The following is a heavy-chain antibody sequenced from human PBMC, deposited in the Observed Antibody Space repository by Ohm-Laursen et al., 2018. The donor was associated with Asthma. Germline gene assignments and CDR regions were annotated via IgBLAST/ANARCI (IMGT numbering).Heavy chain of an antibody. CDR3: ARDKATDYSKYYYGRDV. CDR2: VSGSGGST. Sequence: SLRLSCAASGYSFSLYSIHWIRHAPGKGLEWVSAVSGSGGSTYYADSVKGRITISRDNAKNSLYLKMNSLRAEDTAVYYCARDKATDYSKYYYGRDVWGQGTTVTVSS. CDR1: GYSFSLYS. V-gene: IGHV3-21*04. J-gene: IGHJ6*02. D-gene: IGHD4-11*01.